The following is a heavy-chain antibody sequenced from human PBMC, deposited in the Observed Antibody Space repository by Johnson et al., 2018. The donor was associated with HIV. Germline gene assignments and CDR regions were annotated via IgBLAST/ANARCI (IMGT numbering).Heavy chain of an antibody. D-gene: IGHD5-12*01. CDR1: GFTFSSYW. V-gene: IGHV3-7*02. Sequence: VQLVESGGGLVQPGGSLRLSCAASGFTFSSYWMSWVRQAPGKGLEWVANIKHDGSEKYFVDSVKGRFTISRDNANSSLYLQMNSLRVEDTAVYYCARGQTAYSGYDVPLDIWGQGTMVTVSS. CDR3: ARGQTAYSGYDVPLDI. CDR2: IKHDGSEK. J-gene: IGHJ3*02.